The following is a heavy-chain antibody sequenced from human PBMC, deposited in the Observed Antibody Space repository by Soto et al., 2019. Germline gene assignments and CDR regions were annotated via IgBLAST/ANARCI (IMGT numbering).Heavy chain of an antibody. J-gene: IGHJ6*02. Sequence: QVQLQESGPGLVKPSETLSLTCTVSGGSVNNYNFYWTWVRQPPGKALEWLGYILSIGSTNYNPSLKSRVTISVDTSMNQFSLRLRSVTAADTAVYYCARWGVAMDVWGQGTTVTVSS. V-gene: IGHV4-61*01. D-gene: IGHD3-16*01. CDR2: ILSIGST. CDR3: ARWGVAMDV. CDR1: GGSVNNYNFY.